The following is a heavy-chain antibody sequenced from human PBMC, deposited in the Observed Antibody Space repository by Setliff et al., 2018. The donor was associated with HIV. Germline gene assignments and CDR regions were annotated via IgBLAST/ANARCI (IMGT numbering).Heavy chain of an antibody. Sequence: GGSLRLSCAVSGFTLSDYYMDWVRQAPGKGLEWVSLISWDGGSTYYADSVKGRFTISRDNSKNSLFLQMNSLRTEDTALYYCAKEKGGSYKYFDYWGQGTLVTVSS. CDR3: AKEKGGSYKYFDY. J-gene: IGHJ4*02. V-gene: IGHV3-43*01. CDR2: ISWDGGST. CDR1: GFTLSDYY. D-gene: IGHD1-26*01.